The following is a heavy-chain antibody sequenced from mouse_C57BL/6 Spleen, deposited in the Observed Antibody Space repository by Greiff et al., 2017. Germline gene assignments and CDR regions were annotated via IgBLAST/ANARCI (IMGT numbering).Heavy chain of an antibody. CDR1: GYTFTSYW. J-gene: IGHJ2*01. D-gene: IGHD1-1*01. CDR3: ASITTVVATDFDY. CDR2: IDPNSGGT. Sequence: QVQLQQPGAELVKPGASVKLSCKASGYTFTSYWMHWVKQRPGRGLEWIGRIDPNSGGTKYNEKFKSKATLTVDKPSSTAYMQLISLTSEDSAVXYCASITTVVATDFDYWGQGTTLTVSS. V-gene: IGHV1-72*01.